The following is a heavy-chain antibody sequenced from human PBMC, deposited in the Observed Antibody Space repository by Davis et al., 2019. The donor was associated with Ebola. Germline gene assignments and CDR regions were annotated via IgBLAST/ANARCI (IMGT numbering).Heavy chain of an antibody. Sequence: MPSETLSLTCAVYGGSFNIYYWNWVRQSPGKGLEWIGEINHGGRTKYNPPLKSRVTMSVDSSRNQISLKLTSVTAADTAIYYCVRSVPPVSSTSTSGDYLDYWGQGTQVTVSS. CDR3: VRSVPPVSSTSTSGDYLDY. CDR1: GGSFNIYY. V-gene: IGHV4-34*01. CDR2: INHGGRT. J-gene: IGHJ4*02. D-gene: IGHD6-6*01.